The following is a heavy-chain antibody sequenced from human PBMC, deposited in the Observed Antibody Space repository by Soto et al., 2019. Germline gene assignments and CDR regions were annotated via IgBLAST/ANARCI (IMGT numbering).Heavy chain of an antibody. D-gene: IGHD1-7*01. J-gene: IGHJ6*02. CDR2: ISSSRSYT. CDR1: GFTFSDYY. CDR3: ARDVLSGTKGYDYGMDV. V-gene: IGHV3-11*06. Sequence: VGSLRLSCAASGFTFSDYYMSWIRQAPGKGLEWVSYISSSRSYTNYADSVKGRFTISRDNAKNSLYLQMNSLRAEDTAVYYCARDVLSGTKGYDYGMDVWGQGTTVTVSS.